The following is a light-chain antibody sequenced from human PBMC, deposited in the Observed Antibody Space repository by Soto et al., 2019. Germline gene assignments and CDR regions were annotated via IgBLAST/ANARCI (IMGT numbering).Light chain of an antibody. CDR1: SSDIGLYNY. Sequence: QSALSQPASMSGSPGQSITIPCSGASSDIGLYNYVSWYQHHPGKAPKLLISEVNIRPSGLSDRFPGSKAGNTASLTISGLQPEDEAYYYCSSLSTTSTPIVFGTGTKVTVL. CDR2: EVN. J-gene: IGLJ1*01. CDR3: SSLSTTSTPIV. V-gene: IGLV2-14*01.